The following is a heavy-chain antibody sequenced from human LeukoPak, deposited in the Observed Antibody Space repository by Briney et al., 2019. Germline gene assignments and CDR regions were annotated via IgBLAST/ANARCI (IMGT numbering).Heavy chain of an antibody. CDR3: AKDRDSSGWFDY. CDR2: ISYDGSNK. Sequence: PGGSLRLSCAASGFTFSSYGMHWVRQAPGKGLEWVAVISYDGSNKYYADSVKGRFTISRDNSKNTLYLQINSLRAEDTAVYYCAKDRDSSGWFDYWGQGTLVTVSS. CDR1: GFTFSSYG. J-gene: IGHJ4*02. V-gene: IGHV3-30*18. D-gene: IGHD6-19*01.